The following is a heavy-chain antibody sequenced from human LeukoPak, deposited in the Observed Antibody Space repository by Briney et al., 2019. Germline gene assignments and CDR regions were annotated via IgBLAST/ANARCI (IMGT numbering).Heavy chain of an antibody. CDR1: GYTFTDYY. J-gene: IGHJ5*02. D-gene: IGHD2-2*01. V-gene: IGHV1-2*02. CDR3: ARDLDNLGYCSRTIGYGWFDP. CDR2: IHPYSGGT. Sequence: ASVKVSCKAFGYTFTDYYIHWVRQAPGHRLEWVGWIHPYSGGTAYAQEFQCRLTMTRDTSINTAYMELSRLTSDDTAVYYCARDLDNLGYCSRTIGYGWFDPWGQGTLVTASS.